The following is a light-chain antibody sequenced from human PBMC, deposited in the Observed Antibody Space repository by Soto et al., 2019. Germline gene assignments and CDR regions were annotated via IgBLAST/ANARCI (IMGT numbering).Light chain of an antibody. J-gene: IGKJ1*01. V-gene: IGKV1-5*03. CDR3: QHYNSYSEA. Sequence: DIHMTQSXSTLSGSVGDRVTITCRASQTISSWLAWYQQKPGKAPKLLIYKASTLKSGVPSRFSGSGSGTEFTLTISSLQPDDFATYYCQHYNSYSEAFGQGTRWIS. CDR1: QTISSW. CDR2: KAS.